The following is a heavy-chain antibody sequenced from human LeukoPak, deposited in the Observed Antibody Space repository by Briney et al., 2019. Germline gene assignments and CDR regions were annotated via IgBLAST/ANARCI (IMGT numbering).Heavy chain of an antibody. J-gene: IGHJ4*02. CDR2: IKQDGSDK. CDR3: ARVRGSWCLDC. Sequence: GGSPRLSCAASGFIFSNYWMSWVRQAPGKGLEWVANIKQDGSDKYYVNSVKGRFSISRDNAKNSLYLQMNGLRADDTAVYYCARVRGSWCLDCWGQGTLVTVSS. D-gene: IGHD6-13*01. CDR1: GFIFSNYW. V-gene: IGHV3-7*01.